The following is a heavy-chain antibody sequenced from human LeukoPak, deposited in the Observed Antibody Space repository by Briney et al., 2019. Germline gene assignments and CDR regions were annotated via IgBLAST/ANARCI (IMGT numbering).Heavy chain of an antibody. Sequence: ASVEVSCKASGYTITAYYMHWVRQAPGQGLEWRGWIHPNSGATNYAQKFQGRVTMTRDTSINTAYMDLSSLKSDDTAVYYCARDSTGGSYFPLDFWGQGTLVTVSS. V-gene: IGHV1-2*02. CDR3: ARDSTGGSYFPLDF. J-gene: IGHJ4*02. CDR1: GYTITAYY. D-gene: IGHD2/OR15-2a*01. CDR2: IHPNSGAT.